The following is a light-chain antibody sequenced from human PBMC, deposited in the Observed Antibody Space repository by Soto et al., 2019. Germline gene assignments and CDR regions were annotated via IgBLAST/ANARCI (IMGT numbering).Light chain of an antibody. CDR2: GVS. CDR1: SGDIGGYNY. Sequence: QSALTQPASVSGSPGQSITISCTGTSGDIGGYNYVSWYQQHPGKAPKLMIYGVSNRPSGVSDRFSGSKSGNTASLTISGLQSEDEADYYCSSYTSGSSLVVFGGGTKVTVL. J-gene: IGLJ2*01. V-gene: IGLV2-14*01. CDR3: SSYTSGSSLVV.